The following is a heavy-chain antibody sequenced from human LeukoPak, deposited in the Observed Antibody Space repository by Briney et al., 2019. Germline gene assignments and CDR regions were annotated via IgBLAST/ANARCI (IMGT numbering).Heavy chain of an antibody. J-gene: IGHJ6*02. D-gene: IGHD5-18*01. Sequence: GGSLRLSCAASGFTVRDGYMSWVRQAPGKGLEWVAVISYDGSNKYYADSVKGRFTISRDNSKNTLYLQMNSLRAEDTAVYYCAKGDTAMVTSYYGMDVWGQGTTVTVSS. CDR1: GFTVRDGY. CDR2: ISYDGSNK. CDR3: AKGDTAMVTSYYGMDV. V-gene: IGHV3-30*18.